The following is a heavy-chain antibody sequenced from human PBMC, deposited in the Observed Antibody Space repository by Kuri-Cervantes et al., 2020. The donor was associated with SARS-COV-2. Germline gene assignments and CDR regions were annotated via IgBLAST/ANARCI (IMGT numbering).Heavy chain of an antibody. Sequence: GESLKISCAASGFTFSNYAMNWVRQAPGKGLDWVSGITGTGRNTYYADSVKGRFTISREKSKNTLYLQMNSLRVEDTAVYYCAKDGFVGGLGSPGRAYFQHWGQGTLVTVSS. J-gene: IGHJ1*01. CDR1: GFTFSNYA. V-gene: IGHV3-23*01. CDR2: ITGTGRNT. D-gene: IGHD2-15*01. CDR3: AKDGFVGGLGSPGRAYFQH.